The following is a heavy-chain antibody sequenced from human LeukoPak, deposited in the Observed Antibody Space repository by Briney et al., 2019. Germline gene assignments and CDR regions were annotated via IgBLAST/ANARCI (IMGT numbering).Heavy chain of an antibody. CDR3: ARGVSSLELYFDY. D-gene: IGHD3-3*01. Sequence: PSETLSLTCTVSGGSISSYYWSWIRQPPGKGLEWIGYIYYSGSTNYNPSLKSRVTISVDTSKNQFSLKLSSVTAADTAVYYCARGVSSLELYFDYWGQGTLVTVSS. V-gene: IGHV4-59*01. J-gene: IGHJ4*02. CDR1: GGSISSYY. CDR2: IYYSGST.